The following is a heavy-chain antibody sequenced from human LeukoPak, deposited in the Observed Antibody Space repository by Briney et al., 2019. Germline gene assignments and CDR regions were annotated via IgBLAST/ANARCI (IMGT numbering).Heavy chain of an antibody. CDR1: GFTFSSYG. V-gene: IGHV3-30*18. J-gene: IGHJ4*02. CDR2: ISYDGSNK. Sequence: GRSLRLSCAASGFTFSSYGMHWVRQAPGKGLEWVAVISYDGSNKYYADSVKGRFTISRDNSKNTLYLQMNSLRAEDTAVYYCAKGDWGGAVYMGIVYWGQGTLVTVSS. CDR3: AKGDWGGAVYMGIVY. D-gene: IGHD1-26*01.